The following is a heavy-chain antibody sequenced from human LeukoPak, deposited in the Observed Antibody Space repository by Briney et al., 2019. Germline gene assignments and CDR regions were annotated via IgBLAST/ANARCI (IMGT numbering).Heavy chain of an antibody. Sequence: GGSLRLSCAVSGFTSSNYWINWVRQAPGKGLEWVANMNEFGSEKYYVDSVRGRFTISRDNAENSLFLHMNSLRVEDTAVYRCARVLYGSRVNVIDSWGPGTLVTVSS. V-gene: IGHV3-7*01. D-gene: IGHD2-2*01. CDR3: ARVLYGSRVNVIDS. CDR1: GFTSSNYW. CDR2: MNEFGSEK. J-gene: IGHJ4*02.